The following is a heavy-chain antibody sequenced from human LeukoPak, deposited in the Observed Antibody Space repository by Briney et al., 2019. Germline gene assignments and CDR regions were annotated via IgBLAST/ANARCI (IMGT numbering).Heavy chain of an antibody. D-gene: IGHD6-19*01. V-gene: IGHV3-23*01. CDR1: GFTFSTFA. J-gene: IGHJ4*02. Sequence: GGSLRLSCAASGFTFSTFAMIWVRQPPGKGLEWVSSIFPSGGEIHYADSVRGRFTISRDNSKNTLYLQMNSLRAEDTAVYYCARSSGWYQGYFDYWGQGTLVTVSS. CDR2: IFPSGGEI. CDR3: ARSSGWYQGYFDY.